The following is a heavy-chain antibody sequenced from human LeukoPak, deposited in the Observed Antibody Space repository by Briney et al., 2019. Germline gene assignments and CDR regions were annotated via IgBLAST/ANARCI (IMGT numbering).Heavy chain of an antibody. CDR2: ISGSGGST. V-gene: IGHV3-23*01. CDR1: GFTFSSYA. Sequence: GGSLRLSCAASGFTFSSYAMSWVRQAPGKGLEWVSAISGSGGSTYYADSVKGRFTISRDNSKNTLYLQMNSLRAEDTAVYYCARDLLRWSYYYYYGMDVWGQGTTVTVSS. J-gene: IGHJ6*02. CDR3: ARDLLRWSYYYYYGMDV. D-gene: IGHD4-23*01.